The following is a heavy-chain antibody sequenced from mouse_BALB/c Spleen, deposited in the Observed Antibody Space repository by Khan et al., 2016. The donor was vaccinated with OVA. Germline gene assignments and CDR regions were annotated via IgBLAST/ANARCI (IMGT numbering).Heavy chain of an antibody. D-gene: IGHD2-14*01. CDR1: GFNIKDTY. Sequence: VQLKQSGAELVKPGASVKLSCTASGFNIKDTYMHWVKQRPEEGLEWIGKIDPANGNTKYDPKFQGKATLTADTSSNTAYLQLSSLTSEDTAVYYCARTYDGTMDYWGQGTSVTVSS. CDR2: IDPANGNT. CDR3: ARTYDGTMDY. V-gene: IGHV14-3*02. J-gene: IGHJ4*01.